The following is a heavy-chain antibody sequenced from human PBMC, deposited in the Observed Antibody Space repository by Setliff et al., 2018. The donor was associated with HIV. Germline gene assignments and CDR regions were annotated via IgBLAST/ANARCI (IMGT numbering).Heavy chain of an antibody. CDR3: AKNLYRSGWSPLDY. Sequence: GGSLRLSCAASGFTFSNYAMHWVRQAPGKGLEVVAVISYDGSNKYYADSVRGRFTISRDNSKNTLYLQMNSLRAEDTAVYYCAKNLYRSGWSPLDYWGQGTLVTVSS. V-gene: IGHV3-30-3*01. CDR1: GFTFSNYA. CDR2: ISYDGSNK. D-gene: IGHD6-13*01. J-gene: IGHJ4*02.